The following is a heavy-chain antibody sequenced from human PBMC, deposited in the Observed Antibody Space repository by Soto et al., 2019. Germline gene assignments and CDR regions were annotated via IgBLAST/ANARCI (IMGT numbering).Heavy chain of an antibody. CDR1: GFTFSSYS. Sequence: EVQLVESGGGLVQPGGSLRLSCAASGFTFSSYSMNWVRQAPGKGLEWVSYISSSSSTIYYADSVKGRFTISRDNAKNSLDPAKDNLRGDGTAWYYCARGRETYSWSYSYYFDHWGQGTLVTVSS. V-gene: IGHV3-48*01. D-gene: IGHD1-26*01. CDR2: ISSSSSTI. J-gene: IGHJ4*02. CDR3: ARGRETYSWSYSYYFDH.